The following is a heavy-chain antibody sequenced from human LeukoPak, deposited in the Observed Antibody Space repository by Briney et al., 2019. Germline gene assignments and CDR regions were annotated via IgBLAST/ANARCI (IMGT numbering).Heavy chain of an antibody. CDR3: ASPAYCSSTSCYAFDI. D-gene: IGHD2-2*01. J-gene: IGHJ3*02. CDR1: GYTLTELS. CDR2: FDPEDGET. V-gene: IGHV1-24*01. Sequence: ASVKVSCKVSGYTLTELSMHWVRQAPGKGLEWMGGFDPEDGETIYAQKFQGRVTMTEDTSTDTAYMELSSLRSEDTAVYYCASPAYCSSTSCYAFDIWGQGTMVTVSS.